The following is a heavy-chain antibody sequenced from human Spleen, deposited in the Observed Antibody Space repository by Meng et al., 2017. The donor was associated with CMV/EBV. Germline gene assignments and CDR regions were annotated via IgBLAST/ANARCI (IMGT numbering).Heavy chain of an antibody. Sequence: GGSLRLSCAASGFTFDDYAMHWVRQAPGKGLEWVSESSGSGDTTFYADSVKGRFTISRDNSKSTLYLQMNSLRGEDTAVYYCAKDLYPHYYGPGNYGLDVWGQGTTVTVSS. J-gene: IGHJ6*02. D-gene: IGHD3-10*01. CDR3: AKDLYPHYYGPGNYGLDV. CDR1: GFTFDDYA. CDR2: SSGSGDTT. V-gene: IGHV3-23*01.